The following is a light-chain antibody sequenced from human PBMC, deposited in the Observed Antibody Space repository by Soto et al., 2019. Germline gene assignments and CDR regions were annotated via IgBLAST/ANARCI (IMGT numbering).Light chain of an antibody. CDR3: MQALQTSFT. Sequence: DIVMTQSPLSLPVTPGEPASISCRSSQSLLHSNGYNYLDWYLQKPGQSPQLLIYLGSNRASGVPVRFIGSGSVTDFTLKISRVEAEDVGVYYCMQALQTSFTFGPGTKVDIK. CDR2: LGS. CDR1: QSLLHSNGYNY. J-gene: IGKJ3*01. V-gene: IGKV2-28*01.